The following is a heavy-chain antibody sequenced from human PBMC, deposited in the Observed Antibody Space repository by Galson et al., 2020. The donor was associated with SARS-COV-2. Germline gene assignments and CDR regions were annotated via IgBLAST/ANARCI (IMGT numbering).Heavy chain of an antibody. CDR1: GGSFSGYY. Sequence: SQASETLSLTCAVYGGSFSGYYWGWIRQPPGKGLEWLGEINPTGSINYNPSLPSRVTISVDTSKNQFSLKLSSVTAADTAVYYCARDRSPESGYYTPWDHWGQGTLVTVSS. V-gene: IGHV4-34*01. CDR2: INPTGSI. J-gene: IGHJ4*02. CDR3: ARDRSPESGYYTPWDH. D-gene: IGHD3-3*01.